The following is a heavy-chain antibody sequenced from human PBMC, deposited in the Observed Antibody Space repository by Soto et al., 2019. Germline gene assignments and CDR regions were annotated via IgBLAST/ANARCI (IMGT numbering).Heavy chain of an antibody. J-gene: IGHJ6*02. CDR2: IIPIFGTA. D-gene: IGHD2-2*01. CDR3: ARDRSCSSTSCYEYYYYGMDV. Sequence: EASVKVSCKASGGTFSNYAISCVRQAPGQGLEWMGGIIPIFGTANYAQKFQGRVTITADESTSTAYMELSSLRSEDTAVYYCARDRSCSSTSCYEYYYYGMDVCGQGTTVTVSS. V-gene: IGHV1-69*13. CDR1: GGTFSNYA.